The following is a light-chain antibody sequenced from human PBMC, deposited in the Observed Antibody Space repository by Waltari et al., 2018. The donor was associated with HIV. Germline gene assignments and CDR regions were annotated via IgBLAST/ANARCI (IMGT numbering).Light chain of an antibody. CDR3: QQLNSYPLP. CDR2: SAS. CDR1: LFIRNH. J-gene: IGKJ4*01. Sequence: DIQLTQSPSSLSASVGDSVTVTCRASLFIRNHLAWYQHKLEKPPKLLLYSASTLQSGDPSRFSGSKSGTEFILTNSILLPEDFGTYYCQQLNSYPLPCGGGTKV. V-gene: IGKV1-9*01.